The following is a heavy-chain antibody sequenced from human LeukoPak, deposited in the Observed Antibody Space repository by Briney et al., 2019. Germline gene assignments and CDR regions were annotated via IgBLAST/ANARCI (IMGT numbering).Heavy chain of an antibody. J-gene: IGHJ4*02. D-gene: IGHD2-21*02. V-gene: IGHV4-59*08. Sequence: SETLSLTCTVSGGSIYSYYWSWFRETPGMGLEWIGFISDSGTTNYNPSLKSRLTISVDTSKNQFSLKLTSVTAADTAVYYCARHGPTAIYGLGPIDNWGQGTLVTVSS. CDR1: GGSIYSYY. CDR2: ISDSGTT. CDR3: ARHGPTAIYGLGPIDN.